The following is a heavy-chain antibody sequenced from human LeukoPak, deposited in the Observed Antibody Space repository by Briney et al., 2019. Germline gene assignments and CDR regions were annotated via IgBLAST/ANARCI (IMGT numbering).Heavy chain of an antibody. Sequence: SETLSLTCAVSGYPISSDNWWGWIRQPPGKGLEWVGYIYKSGDTFYNPSLTSRVTMSLDTSKNQFSLRLSSVTAVDTAVYFCARNPRGGRGYFDPWGPGTLVTVSS. V-gene: IGHV4-28*01. CDR1: GYPISSDNW. D-gene: IGHD2-15*01. CDR2: IYKSGDT. J-gene: IGHJ5*02. CDR3: ARNPRGGRGYFDP.